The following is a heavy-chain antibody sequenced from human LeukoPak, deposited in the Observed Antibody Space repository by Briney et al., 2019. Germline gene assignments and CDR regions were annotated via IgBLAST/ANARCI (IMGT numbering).Heavy chain of an antibody. CDR2: ISSSSSYI. Sequence: GGSLRLSCAASGFTFSSYWMHWVRHAPGKGLEWVSSISSSSSYIYYADSVKGRFTISRDNAKNSLYLQMNSLRAEDTAVYYCAREGYYYDSSGSPGASFDIWGQGTMVTVSS. V-gene: IGHV3-21*01. J-gene: IGHJ3*02. CDR3: AREGYYYDSSGSPGASFDI. CDR1: GFTFSSYW. D-gene: IGHD3-22*01.